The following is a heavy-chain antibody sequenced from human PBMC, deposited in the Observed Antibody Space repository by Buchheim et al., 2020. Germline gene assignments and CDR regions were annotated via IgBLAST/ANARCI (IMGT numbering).Heavy chain of an antibody. D-gene: IGHD3-22*01. Sequence: EVQLVESGGGLVKPGGSLRLSCAASGFTFSNAWMSWVRQVPGKGLEWVGRIRSKENGGTTDYAAAVKGRFTISRDDSENTAYLRMSSLKADDTGVYYCTAELRPSDYHDSNGYYHVVWG. CDR1: GFTFSNAW. CDR2: IRSKENGGTT. CDR3: TAELRPSDYHDSNGYYHVV. V-gene: IGHV3-15*01. J-gene: IGHJ3*01.